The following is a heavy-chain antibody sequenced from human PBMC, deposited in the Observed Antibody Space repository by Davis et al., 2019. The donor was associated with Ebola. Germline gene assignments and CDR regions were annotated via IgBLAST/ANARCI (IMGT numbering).Heavy chain of an antibody. V-gene: IGHV3-21*01. J-gene: IGHJ6*02. CDR2: ISSSSSYI. Sequence: PGGSLRLSCAASGFTFSSYSMNWVRQAPGKGLEWVSSISSSSSYIYYADSVKGRFTIPRDNAKNSLYLQMNSLRAEDTAVYYCARAIFYYYYGMDVWGQGTTVTVSS. CDR3: ARAIFYYYYGMDV. CDR1: GFTFSSYS. D-gene: IGHD3-9*01.